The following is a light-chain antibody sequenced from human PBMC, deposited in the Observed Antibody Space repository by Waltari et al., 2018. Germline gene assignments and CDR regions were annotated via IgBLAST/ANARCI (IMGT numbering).Light chain of an antibody. CDR2: GAS. V-gene: IGKV3-15*01. J-gene: IGKJ1*01. CDR3: QQYNDWPPWT. CDR1: QSVTTN. Sequence: EIVMTQSPASLSLSPGERATLSCRASQSVTTNLAWYQQKPGQAPRPLNYGASTRAAGIPARFSGSGSGTEFTLTISGLQSEDFAFYYCQQYNDWPPWTFGQGTKVEIK.